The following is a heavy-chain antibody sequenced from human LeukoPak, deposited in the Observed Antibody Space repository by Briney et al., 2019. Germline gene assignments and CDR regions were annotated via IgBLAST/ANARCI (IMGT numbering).Heavy chain of an antibody. CDR1: GFTFSSYG. D-gene: IGHD1-26*01. J-gene: IGHJ4*02. V-gene: IGHV3-33*01. CDR3: ARDAVFVLSGSYYPDY. Sequence: GGPLRLSCAASGFTFSSYGMHWVRQAPGKGLEWVAVIWYDGSNKYYADSVKGRFTISRDNSKNTLYLQMNSLRAEDTAVYYCARDAVFVLSGSYYPDYWGQGTLVTVSS. CDR2: IWYDGSNK.